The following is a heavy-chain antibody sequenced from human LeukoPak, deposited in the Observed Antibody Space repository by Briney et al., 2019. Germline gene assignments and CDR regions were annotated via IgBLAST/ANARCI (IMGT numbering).Heavy chain of an antibody. V-gene: IGHV3-30*02. CDR1: GFTFSTYG. CDR3: AKDKDPWKSTAISDFDY. CDR2: IRYDGTNK. J-gene: IGHJ4*02. Sequence: GGSLRLSCAASGFTFSTYGMHWVRQAPGKGLEWVAFIRYDGTNKYYADSVKGRFTISRDNSNNTLYLQMNSLRGEDTAVYFCAKDKDPWKSTAISDFDYWGQGTLVTVSS. D-gene: IGHD1-1*01.